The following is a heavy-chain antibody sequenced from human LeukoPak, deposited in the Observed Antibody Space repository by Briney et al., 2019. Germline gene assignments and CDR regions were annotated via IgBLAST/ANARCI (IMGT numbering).Heavy chain of an antibody. CDR1: GFTFDDYA. Sequence: PGGSLRLSCAASGFTFDDYAMHWVRQAPGKGLEWVSLISWDGGSTYYADSVKGRFTISRDNSKNSLYLQMNSLRAEDTALYYCAKAYGSGSYYDAFDIWGQGTMVTVSS. D-gene: IGHD3-10*01. CDR2: ISWDGGST. CDR3: AKAYGSGSYYDAFDI. J-gene: IGHJ3*02. V-gene: IGHV3-43D*03.